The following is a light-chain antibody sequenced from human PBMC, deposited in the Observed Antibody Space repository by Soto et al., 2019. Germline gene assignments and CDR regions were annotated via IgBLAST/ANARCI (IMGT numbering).Light chain of an antibody. V-gene: IGKV3-15*01. CDR1: QNIYSN. CDR2: RAS. Sequence: ETVLPQSPATLSVSPGESATLSCRASQNIYSNVAWYQQRPGQAPRLLIYRASTRATGIPARFSGSGSGTEFTLTISSLQSEDFTVYSCLQYHNLWAFGQGTKVDIK. CDR3: LQYHNLWA. J-gene: IGKJ1*01.